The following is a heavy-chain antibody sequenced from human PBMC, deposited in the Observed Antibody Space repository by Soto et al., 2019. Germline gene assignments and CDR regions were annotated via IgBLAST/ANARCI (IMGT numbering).Heavy chain of an antibody. CDR3: ARDVGPRDSSGYFWFDP. V-gene: IGHV1-69*13. CDR2: IIPIFGTA. D-gene: IGHD3-22*01. J-gene: IGHJ5*02. Sequence: GASVKVSCKASGGTFSSYAISWVRQAPGQGLEWMGGIIPIFGTANYAQKFQGRVTITADESTSTAYMELSSLRSEDAAVYYCARDVGPRDSSGYFWFDPWGQGTLVTVSS. CDR1: GGTFSSYA.